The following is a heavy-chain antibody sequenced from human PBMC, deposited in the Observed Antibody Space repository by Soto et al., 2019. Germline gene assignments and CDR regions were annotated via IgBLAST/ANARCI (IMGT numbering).Heavy chain of an antibody. J-gene: IGHJ4*02. CDR3: ARDARGHSRDSHFDY. CDR1: GFTFSTYD. D-gene: IGHD6-25*01. CDR2: IGTAGDT. V-gene: IGHV3-13*01. Sequence: GGSLRLSCEASGFTFSTYDMHWVRQAAGKGLEWVSTIGTAGDTYYPGSVQGRFTISRENAKNSLYLQMNSLRAEDTAVYYCARDARGHSRDSHFDYWGQGTQVTVSS.